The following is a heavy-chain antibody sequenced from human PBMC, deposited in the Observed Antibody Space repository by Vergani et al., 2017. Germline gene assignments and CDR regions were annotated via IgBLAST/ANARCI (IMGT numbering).Heavy chain of an antibody. D-gene: IGHD3-9*01. CDR2: INHSGST. CDR3: ARAGRYYDILTGYYPDAFDI. J-gene: IGHJ3*02. CDR1: GGSFSGYY. V-gene: IGHV4-34*01. Sequence: QVQLQQWGAGLLKPSETLSLTCAVYGGSFSGYYWSWIRQPPGKGLEWIGEINHSGSTNYNPSLKSRVTISVDTSKNQFSLKLSAVTAADTAVYYCARAGRYYDILTGYYPDAFDIWGQGTMVTVSS.